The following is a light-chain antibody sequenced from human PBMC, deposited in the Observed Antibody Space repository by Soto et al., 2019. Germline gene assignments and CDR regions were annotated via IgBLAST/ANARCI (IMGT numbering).Light chain of an antibody. V-gene: IGKV4-1*01. J-gene: IGKJ4*01. CDR1: QSVLYSSNNKNY. CDR2: WAS. Sequence: DIVMTQSPDSLAVSLGERATINCKSSQSVLYSSNNKNYLAWYQQKPGQPPKLLIYWASTRESGVPDRFSGSGSGTDFTLTISSLQAEDVAVYYCQQYDYLPLTFGGGTKVEIE. CDR3: QQYDYLPLT.